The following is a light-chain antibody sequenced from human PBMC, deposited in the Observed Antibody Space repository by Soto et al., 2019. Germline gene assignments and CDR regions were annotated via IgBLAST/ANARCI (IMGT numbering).Light chain of an antibody. J-gene: IGKJ1*01. V-gene: IGKV1-27*01. Sequence: DIQVTQSPSSLSASVGDRVTITCRASQDISGHLAWYQQKPGKVPKLLIYEASTLQSRVLSRFSASGSGTDFTLTISSLQPEDVATYYCQKYNGTPRTFGQGTKVELK. CDR1: QDISGH. CDR2: EAS. CDR3: QKYNGTPRT.